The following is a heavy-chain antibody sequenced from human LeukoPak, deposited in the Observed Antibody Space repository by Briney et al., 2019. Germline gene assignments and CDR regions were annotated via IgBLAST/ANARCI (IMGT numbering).Heavy chain of an antibody. V-gene: IGHV4-59*08. Sequence: PSETLSLTCTVSGGSINISYWSWIRQPPGKGLEWIGYIYYRGSTNYNPSLKSRVTISVDTSKNQYPLKLSSVTAADTAVYYCARSGVFTGYDAFDIWGQGTRVTVSS. D-gene: IGHD6-13*01. J-gene: IGHJ3*02. CDR3: ARSGVFTGYDAFDI. CDR2: IYYRGST. CDR1: GGSINISY.